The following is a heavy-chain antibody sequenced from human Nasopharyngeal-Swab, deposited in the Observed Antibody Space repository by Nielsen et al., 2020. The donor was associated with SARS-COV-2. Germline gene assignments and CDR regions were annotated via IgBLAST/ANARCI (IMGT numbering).Heavy chain of an antibody. CDR2: ISYDGSNK. D-gene: IGHD2-21*02. CDR1: GFTFSSYG. CDR3: ARVAGGDGYYYYYYGMDV. J-gene: IGHJ6*02. V-gene: IGHV3-30*03. Sequence: GESLKISCAASGFTFSSYGMHWVRQAPGKGLEWVAVISYDGSNKYYADSVKGRFTISRDNSKNTLYLQMNSLRAEDTAVYYCARVAGGDGYYYYYYGMDVWGQGTTVTVSS.